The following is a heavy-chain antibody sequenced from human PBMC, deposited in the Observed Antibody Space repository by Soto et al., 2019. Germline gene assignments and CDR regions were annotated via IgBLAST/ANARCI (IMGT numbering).Heavy chain of an antibody. CDR2: INPNSGGT. CDR3: ASELRGRIVVVPAASGGDSYYYYGMDV. V-gene: IGHV1-2*02. D-gene: IGHD2-2*01. CDR1: GYTFTGYY. J-gene: IGHJ6*02. Sequence: ASVKVSCKASGYTFTGYYMQWVRQAPGQGLEWMGWINPNSGGTNYAQKFQGRVTMTRDTSISTAYMELSRLRSDDTAVYYCASELRGRIVVVPAASGGDSYYYYGMDVWGQGTTVTVSS.